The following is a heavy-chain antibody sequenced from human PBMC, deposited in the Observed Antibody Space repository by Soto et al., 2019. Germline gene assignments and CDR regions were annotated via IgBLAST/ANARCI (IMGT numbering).Heavy chain of an antibody. CDR1: GYTFTSYG. V-gene: IGHV1-18*01. CDR3: ARVVGALGHWFDP. Sequence: GASVKVSCKDSGYTFTSYGIGWVRQAPGQGLEWMGRISAYNGNTNYAQKLQGRVTMTTDTSTSAAYMELRSLRSDDTAVYYCARVVGALGHWFDPWGQGTLVTVSS. J-gene: IGHJ5*02. D-gene: IGHD1-26*01. CDR2: ISAYNGNT.